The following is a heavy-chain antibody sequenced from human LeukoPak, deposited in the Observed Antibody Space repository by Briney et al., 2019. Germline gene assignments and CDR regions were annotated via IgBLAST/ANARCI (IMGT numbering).Heavy chain of an antibody. J-gene: IGHJ4*02. CDR2: IYYSGST. D-gene: IGHD3-22*01. CDR3: ARETGYYEAADY. Sequence: SETLSLTCTVSGGSISSYYWSWIRQPPGKGLEWIGYIYYSGSTNYNPSLKSRVTISVDTSKNQFSLKLSSVTAADTAVYYCARETGYYEAADYWGQGTLVTASS. CDR1: GGSISSYY. V-gene: IGHV4-59*01.